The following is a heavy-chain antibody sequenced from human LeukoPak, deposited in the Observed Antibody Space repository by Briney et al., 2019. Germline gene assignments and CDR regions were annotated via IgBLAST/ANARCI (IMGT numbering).Heavy chain of an antibody. J-gene: IGHJ3*02. D-gene: IGHD3-10*01. Sequence: GGSLRLSCAASGFTFSNAWMSWVRQAPGKGLEWVSGINWNGGSTGYEDSVKGRFTISRDNAKNSLYLQMNSLRAEDTALYYCARVKLLYGSGIGDAFDIWGQGTMVTVSS. CDR2: INWNGGST. CDR3: ARVKLLYGSGIGDAFDI. V-gene: IGHV3-20*04. CDR1: GFTFSNAW.